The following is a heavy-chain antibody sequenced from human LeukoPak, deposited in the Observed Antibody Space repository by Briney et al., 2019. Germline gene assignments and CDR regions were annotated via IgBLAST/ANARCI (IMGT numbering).Heavy chain of an antibody. CDR2: ISGSGGST. V-gene: IGHV3-23*01. CDR1: GLTFSSYA. D-gene: IGHD3-10*01. CDR3: AKASEKYYYGSGSPRDY. J-gene: IGHJ4*02. Sequence: GGSLRLSCAASGLTFSSYAMSWVRQAPGKGLEWVSAISGSGGSTYYADSVKGRFTISRDNSKNTLYLQMNSLRAEDTAVYYCAKASEKYYYGSGSPRDYWGQGTLVTVSS.